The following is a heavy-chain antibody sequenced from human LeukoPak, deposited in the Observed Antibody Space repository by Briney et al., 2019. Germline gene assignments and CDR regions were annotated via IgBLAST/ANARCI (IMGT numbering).Heavy chain of an antibody. CDR1: GGSFSGYY. CDR3: ARSFHGSGSYAFDY. V-gene: IGHV4-34*01. CDR2: INHSGST. D-gene: IGHD3-10*01. J-gene: IGHJ4*02. Sequence: SETLSLTCAVYGGSFSGYYWSWIRQPPGKGLEWIGEINHSGSTNYNPSLKSRVTISVDTSKNQFSLRLTSVTAADTAMYYCARSFHGSGSYAFDYWAQGTLVTVSS.